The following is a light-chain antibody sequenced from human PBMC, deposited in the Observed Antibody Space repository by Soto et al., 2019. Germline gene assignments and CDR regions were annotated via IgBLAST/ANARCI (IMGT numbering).Light chain of an antibody. CDR1: NNDVGSYNH. CDR2: EGS. J-gene: IGLJ2*01. Sequence: QSALTQPASVSGSPGQSITISCAGSNNDVGSYNHVSWYQQHPGKAPKLMIYEGSKRPSRVSNRFSGSKSGNTASLTISGLQADDEADYYCCSYAGDNTFVIFGGGTKLTVL. CDR3: CSYAGDNTFVI. V-gene: IGLV2-23*03.